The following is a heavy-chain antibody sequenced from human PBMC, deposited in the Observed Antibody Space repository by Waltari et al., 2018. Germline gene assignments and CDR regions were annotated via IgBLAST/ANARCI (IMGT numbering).Heavy chain of an antibody. D-gene: IGHD6-19*01. Sequence: EVQLVESGGGFVQPGGSLGLSCLGPGFTFGVFIMHWIRQAPGKGLEWVAYISASRAAIYYAESVKGRFTISRDNAKNSLFLQMTNLGVEDTAVYYCATEPAPGAGINYWGQGILVTVSS. CDR2: ISASRAAI. J-gene: IGHJ4*02. CDR1: GFTFGVFI. V-gene: IGHV3-48*01. CDR3: ATEPAPGAGINY.